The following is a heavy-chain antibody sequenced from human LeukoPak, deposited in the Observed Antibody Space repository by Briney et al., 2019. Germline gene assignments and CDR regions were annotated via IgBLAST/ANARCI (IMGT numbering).Heavy chain of an antibody. CDR1: GFTFSSYG. CDR2: IWYDGSNK. J-gene: IGHJ3*02. Sequence: GGSLRLSCAASGFTFSSYGMHWVRQAPGKGLEWVAVIWYDGSNKYYADSVKGRFTISRDNSKSTLYLQMNSLRAKDTAVYYCASLVGATTPAFDIWGQGTMVTVSS. V-gene: IGHV3-33*08. CDR3: ASLVGATTPAFDI. D-gene: IGHD1-26*01.